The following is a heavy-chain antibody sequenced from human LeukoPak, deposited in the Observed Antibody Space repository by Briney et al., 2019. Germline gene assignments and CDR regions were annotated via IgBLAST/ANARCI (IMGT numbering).Heavy chain of an antibody. CDR2: ISSSGSTI. V-gene: IGHV3-48*03. D-gene: IGHD3-22*01. J-gene: IGHJ2*01. CDR3: ARDYYDSSGYLEYWYFDL. Sequence: GGSLRLSCAASGFTFSSYEMNWVRQAPGKGLEWVSYISSSGSTIYYADSVKGRFTISRDNAKNSLYLQMNSLRAEDTAVYYCARDYYDSSGYLEYWYFDLWGRGTLVTVSS. CDR1: GFTFSSYE.